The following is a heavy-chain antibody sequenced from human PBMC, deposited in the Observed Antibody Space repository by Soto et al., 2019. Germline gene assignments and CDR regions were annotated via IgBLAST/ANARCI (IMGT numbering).Heavy chain of an antibody. CDR3: ARDCSGGSCHY. CDR1: GGTFSSYT. V-gene: IGHV1-69*02. J-gene: IGHJ4*02. Sequence: GASVKVSCKASGGTFSSYTISWVRQAPGQGLEWMGRIIPILGIANYAQKFQGRVTITADKSTSTAYMELSSLRSEDTAVYYCARDCSGGSCHYWGQGTLVTVSS. CDR2: IIPILGIA. D-gene: IGHD2-15*01.